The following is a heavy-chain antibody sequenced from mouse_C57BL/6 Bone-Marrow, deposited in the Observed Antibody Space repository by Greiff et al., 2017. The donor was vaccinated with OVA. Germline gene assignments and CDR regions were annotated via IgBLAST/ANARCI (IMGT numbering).Heavy chain of an antibody. CDR1: GYTFTSYW. Sequence: VQLQESGAELAKPGASVKLSCKASGYTFTSYWMHWVKQRPGQGLEWIGYINPSSGYTKYNQKFKDKATLTADKYSSTAYMQLSSLTYEDSAVYDCARGRGWLLFDYWGQGTTLTVSS. J-gene: IGHJ2*01. V-gene: IGHV1-7*01. D-gene: IGHD2-3*01. CDR3: ARGRGWLLFDY. CDR2: INPSSGYT.